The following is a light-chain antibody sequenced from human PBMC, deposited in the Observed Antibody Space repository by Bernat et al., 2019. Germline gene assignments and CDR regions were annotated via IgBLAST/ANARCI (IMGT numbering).Light chain of an antibody. CDR1: SSDVGSHNL. V-gene: IGLV2-23*01. CDR3: CSYAGSSTYVV. J-gene: IGLJ2*01. CDR2: EGS. Sequence: QSALTQPASVSGSPGQSITIPCTGTSSDVGSHNLVSWYQQHPGKAPKLMIYEGSKRPSGVSNRFSGSKSGNTASLTISGLQAGDEADYYCCSYAGSSTYVVFGGGTKLTVL.